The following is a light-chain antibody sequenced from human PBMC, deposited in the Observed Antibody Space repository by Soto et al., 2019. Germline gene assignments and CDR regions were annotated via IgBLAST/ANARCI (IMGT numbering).Light chain of an antibody. Sequence: DIQLTQSPSFLPASVADRVTLTCRASQGIAYYLAWYQQKPGKAPNLLIYAASTLQSGVPSRFSGSGSGTDFTLTISSLQPEDFATYYCQQLQSFPRTFGQGTKVTIK. CDR1: QGIAYY. J-gene: IGKJ1*01. CDR3: QQLQSFPRT. V-gene: IGKV1-9*01. CDR2: AAS.